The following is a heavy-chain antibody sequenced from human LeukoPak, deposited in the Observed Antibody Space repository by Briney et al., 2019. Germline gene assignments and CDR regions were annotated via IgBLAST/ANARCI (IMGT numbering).Heavy chain of an antibody. CDR2: ISGSGRSP. V-gene: IGHV3-23*01. CDR1: GFTLSSYG. D-gene: IGHD6-13*01. CDR3: AYSSSWYSDY. Sequence: QTGGSLRLSCAASGFTLSSYGMSWVRQAAGKGLVWVSAISGSGRSPYSAHSVKGRFTISRDNSKNPLYLQMNSLRAEDTAVYYCAYSSSWYSDYWGQGTLVTVSS. J-gene: IGHJ4*02.